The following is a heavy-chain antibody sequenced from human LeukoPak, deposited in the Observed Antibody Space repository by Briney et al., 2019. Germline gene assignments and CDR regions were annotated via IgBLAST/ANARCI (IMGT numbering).Heavy chain of an antibody. CDR1: GGSISSYY. V-gene: IGHV4-59*01. D-gene: IGHD3-22*01. CDR2: THYSGHT. CDR3: ARLVGLYDSSGHDAFDI. Sequence: SATLSLTCTVSGGSISSYYWSWIRQPPGKGLEWIAYTHYSGHTDYNPSLKSRLTISVDTSKNQFSLKLSSVTAADTAVYYCARLVGLYDSSGHDAFDIWGQGTMVTVSS. J-gene: IGHJ3*02.